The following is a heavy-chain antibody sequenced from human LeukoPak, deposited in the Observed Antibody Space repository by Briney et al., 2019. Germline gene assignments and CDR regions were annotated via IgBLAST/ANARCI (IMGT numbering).Heavy chain of an antibody. CDR1: GFTFTTYW. D-gene: IGHD3-3*01. CDR2: INQDGSEK. Sequence: GGSLRLSCAASGFTFTTYWMSWVRQAPGKGLEWVANINQDGSEKYYVDSVKGRFTISRDNAKNSLYLQMNSLRAEDTAVYYCARNYYDFWIGTSRGFDPWGQGTLVTVSS. J-gene: IGHJ5*02. CDR3: ARNYYDFWIGTSRGFDP. V-gene: IGHV3-7*01.